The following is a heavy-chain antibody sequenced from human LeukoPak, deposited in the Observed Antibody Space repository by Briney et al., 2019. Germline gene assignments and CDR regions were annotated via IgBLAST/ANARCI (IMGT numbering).Heavy chain of an antibody. CDR2: INHSGST. D-gene: IGHD6-19*01. J-gene: IGHJ4*02. CDR1: GGSFSGYY. CDR3: ARVLQQWLALFAVDY. V-gene: IGHV4-34*01. Sequence: SETLSLTCAVYGGSFSGYYWSWIRQPPGKGLEWIRKINHSGSTNYNPSLKSRVTISVDTSKNQFSLNLNSVTAADTAVYYCARVLQQWLALFAVDYWGQGTLVTVSS.